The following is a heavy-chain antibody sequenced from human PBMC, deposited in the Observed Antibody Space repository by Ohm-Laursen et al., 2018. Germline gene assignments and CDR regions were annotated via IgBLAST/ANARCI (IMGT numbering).Heavy chain of an antibody. CDR2: ISWNSGSI. CDR3: AKGVGVTAHYGMDV. D-gene: IGHD2-15*01. Sequence: SLRLSCAASGATISGYWMHWVRQAPGKGLEWVSGISWNSGSIGYADSVKGRFTISRDNAKNSLYLQMNSLRAEDTALYYCAKGVGVTAHYGMDVWGQGTTVTVSS. V-gene: IGHV3-9*01. CDR1: GATISGYW. J-gene: IGHJ6*02.